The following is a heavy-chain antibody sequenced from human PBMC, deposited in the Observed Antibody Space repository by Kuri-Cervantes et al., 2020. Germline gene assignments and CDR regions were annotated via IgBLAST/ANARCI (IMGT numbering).Heavy chain of an antibody. J-gene: IGHJ3*02. CDR1: GFTFDDYA. CDR3: ARVMWGYKTQLPTGAFDI. Sequence: GGSLRLSCAASGFTFDDYAMHWVRQAPGKGLEWVSGISWNSGSIGYADSVKGRFTISRDNAKNTLYLQMNSLRAEDTAVYYCARVMWGYKTQLPTGAFDIWGQGTMVTVSS. D-gene: IGHD2-2*01. V-gene: IGHV3-9*01. CDR2: ISWNSGSI.